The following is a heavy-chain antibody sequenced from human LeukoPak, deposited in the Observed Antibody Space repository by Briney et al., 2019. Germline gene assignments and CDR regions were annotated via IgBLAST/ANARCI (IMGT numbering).Heavy chain of an antibody. CDR3: TRRSPSVAGTPDY. J-gene: IGHJ4*02. V-gene: IGHV3-73*01. Sequence: GGSLRLSCAASGFTFSGSAMHWVRQASGKGLELVGRIRSKANSYATAYAASVKGRFTISRDDSKNTAYLQMNSLKTEDTAVYYCTRRSPSVAGTPDYWGQGTLVTVSS. CDR1: GFTFSGSA. D-gene: IGHD6-19*01. CDR2: IRSKANSYAT.